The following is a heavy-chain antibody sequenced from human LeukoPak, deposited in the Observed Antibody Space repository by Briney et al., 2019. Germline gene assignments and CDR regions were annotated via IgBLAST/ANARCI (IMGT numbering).Heavy chain of an antibody. Sequence: PSETLSLTCTVSGGSISSGDYYWSWIRQPPGKGLEWIGYIYYSGGTYYNPSLKSRVTISVDTSKNQFSLKLSSVTAADTAVYYCARDFRDGSGQGYYYYGMDVWGQGTTVTVSS. CDR1: GGSISSGDYY. D-gene: IGHD3-22*01. CDR3: ARDFRDGSGQGYYYYGMDV. CDR2: IYYSGGT. V-gene: IGHV4-30-4*01. J-gene: IGHJ6*02.